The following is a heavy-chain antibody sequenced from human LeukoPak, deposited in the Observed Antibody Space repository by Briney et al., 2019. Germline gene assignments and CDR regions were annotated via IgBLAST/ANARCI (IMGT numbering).Heavy chain of an antibody. CDR2: INHSGST. Sequence: SETLSLTCAVYGGSFSGYYWSWIRQPPGKGLEWIGEINHSGSTNYNPSLKSRVTISVDTSKNQFSLKLSSVTAADTAVYYCARGRGRGLIQLWLQAYYFDYWGREPWSPSPQ. D-gene: IGHD5-18*01. V-gene: IGHV4-34*01. CDR3: ARGRGRGLIQLWLQAYYFDY. J-gene: IGHJ4*02. CDR1: GGSFSGYY.